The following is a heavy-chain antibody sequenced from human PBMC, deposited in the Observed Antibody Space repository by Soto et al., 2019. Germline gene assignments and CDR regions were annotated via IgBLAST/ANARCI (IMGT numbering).Heavy chain of an antibody. J-gene: IGHJ4*02. V-gene: IGHV4-59*01. CDR1: SASISSYY. Sequence: SETLSLTCTVSSASISSYYWSSIRQPPGKGLEWIGYIYYSGSTNYNPSLKSRVTISVDTSKNQFSLKLSSVTAADTAVYYCAIAPAPLYSTTSSYFDYWGQGALVTVSS. D-gene: IGHD6-13*01. CDR3: AIAPAPLYSTTSSYFDY. CDR2: IYYSGST.